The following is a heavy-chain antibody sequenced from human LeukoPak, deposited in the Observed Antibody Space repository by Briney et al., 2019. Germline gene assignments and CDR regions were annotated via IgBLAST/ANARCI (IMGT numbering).Heavy chain of an antibody. Sequence: MPSETLSLTCAVYGGSFSGYYWSWIRQPPGKGLEWIGEINHSGSTNYNPSLKSRVTISVDTSKNQFSLKLSSVTAADTAVYYCARGKVVTMIFLLWYFDLWGRGTLVTVSS. CDR3: ARGKVVTMIFLLWYFDL. D-gene: IGHD3-22*01. CDR2: INHSGST. V-gene: IGHV4-34*01. CDR1: GGSFSGYY. J-gene: IGHJ2*01.